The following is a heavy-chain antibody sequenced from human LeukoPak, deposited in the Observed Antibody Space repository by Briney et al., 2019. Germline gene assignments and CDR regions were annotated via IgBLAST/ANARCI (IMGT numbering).Heavy chain of an antibody. CDR3: AKGAPTGYSSGWYLGYFQH. Sequence: GGSLSLSCAASGFTFSSYAMSWVRQAPGKGLEWVSAISGSGGSTYYADSVKGRFTISRDNSKNTLYLQMNSLRAEDTAVYYCAKGAPTGYSSGWYLGYFQHWGQGTLVTVSS. CDR1: GFTFSSYA. J-gene: IGHJ1*01. D-gene: IGHD6-19*01. CDR2: ISGSGGST. V-gene: IGHV3-23*01.